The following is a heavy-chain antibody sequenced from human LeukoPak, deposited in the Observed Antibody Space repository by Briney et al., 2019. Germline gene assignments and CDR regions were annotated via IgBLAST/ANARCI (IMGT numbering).Heavy chain of an antibody. Sequence: SVKDSCKTSAGPFSSYAINWVRKAPGQSLEGVGRIIPILGLSYTAQKFLGRISITADTSTRTAYLEGSSLPSEDTPIYYCAKKMVPAAYYGLDVWGEGTTVTASS. CDR3: AKKMVPAAYYGLDV. J-gene: IGHJ6*04. D-gene: IGHD2-2*01. CDR2: IIPILGLS. V-gene: IGHV1-69*04. CDR1: AGPFSSYA.